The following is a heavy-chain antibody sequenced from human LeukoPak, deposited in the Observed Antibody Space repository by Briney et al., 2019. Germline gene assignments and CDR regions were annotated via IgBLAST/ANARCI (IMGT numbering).Heavy chain of an antibody. CDR2: LGSTAYGGTT. CDR1: GFTFSNYP. D-gene: IGHD3-9*01. V-gene: IGHV3-49*04. CDR3: TRPYYDYVTGYYSDY. Sequence: GRSLRLSCTTSGFTFSNYPMSWVRQAPGKGLEWLALLGSTAYGGTTKYAASVKGRFTISRDDSKSIAYLQMNSLKTEDTAVYYCTRPYYDYVTGYYSDYWGQGTLVTVSS. J-gene: IGHJ4*02.